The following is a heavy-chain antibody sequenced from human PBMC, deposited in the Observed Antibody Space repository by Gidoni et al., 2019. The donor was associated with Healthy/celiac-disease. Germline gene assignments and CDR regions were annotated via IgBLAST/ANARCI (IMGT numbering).Heavy chain of an antibody. J-gene: IGHJ3*02. Sequence: EVQLLEAGGGLVQPGGSLRLSCAASGFTFSSYAMSWVRQAPGKGLEWVSAISGSGGSTYYADSVKGRFTISRDNSKNTLYLQMNSLRAEYTAVYYCAKDITMIAPLADAFDIWGQGTMVTVSS. CDR3: AKDITMIAPLADAFDI. CDR2: ISGSGGST. D-gene: IGHD3-22*01. V-gene: IGHV3-23*01. CDR1: GFTFSSYA.